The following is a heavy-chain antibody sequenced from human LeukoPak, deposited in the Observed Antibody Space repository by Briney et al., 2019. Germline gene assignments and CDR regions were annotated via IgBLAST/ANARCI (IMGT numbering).Heavy chain of an antibody. CDR1: GGSISGYY. D-gene: IGHD6-13*01. CDR2: IYCSGST. CDR3: ARVRAAVLCYFDY. J-gene: IGHJ4*02. Sequence: SETLSLTCSVSGGSISGYYWSWIRQPPGKGLEWIGYIYCSGSTNYNPSLKSRVTISVDTSKNQFSLKLSSVTAADTAVYYCARVRAAVLCYFDYWGQGTLVTVSS. V-gene: IGHV4-59*01.